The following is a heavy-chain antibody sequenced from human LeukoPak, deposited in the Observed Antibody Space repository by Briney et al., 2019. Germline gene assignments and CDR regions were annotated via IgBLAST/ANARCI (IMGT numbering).Heavy chain of an antibody. V-gene: IGHV3-7*01. J-gene: IGHJ4*02. CDR1: GFTFSNYW. D-gene: IGHD3-22*01. CDR2: IKQDGSET. CDR3: ARGPPYYDADY. Sequence: GGSLRLSCAASGFTFSNYWMNWVRQAPGKGLECLANIKQDGSETYYADSVKGRFTISRDNAKNSLYLQMNSLRAEDTAVYYCARGPPYYDADYWGQGTLVTVSS.